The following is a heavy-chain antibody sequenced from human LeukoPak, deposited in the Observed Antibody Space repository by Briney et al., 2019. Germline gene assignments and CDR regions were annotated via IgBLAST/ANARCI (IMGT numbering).Heavy chain of an antibody. CDR1: GFIFSSHA. J-gene: IGHJ3*01. D-gene: IGHD3-9*01. CDR3: AKDRELDILSSAIGADAFEV. Sequence: AGGSLRLSCAASGFIFSSHAMSWVRQAPGKGLEWVSTISGSGGDTYHADSVRGRFTISRDNSKNTLDLQMHSLRAEDTALYYCAKDRELDILSSAIGADAFEVWGQGELVTVSS. V-gene: IGHV3-23*01. CDR2: ISGSGGDT.